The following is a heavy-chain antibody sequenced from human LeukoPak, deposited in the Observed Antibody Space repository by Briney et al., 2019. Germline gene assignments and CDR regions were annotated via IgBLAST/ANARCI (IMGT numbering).Heavy chain of an antibody. Sequence: SVKVSCKASGGTFSSYAISWVRQAPGQGLEWMGGIIPIFGTANYAQKFQGRVTITEDESTSTAYMELSSLRSEDTAVYYCARGQQWHYNWFDPWGQGTLVTVSS. D-gene: IGHD6-19*01. CDR2: IIPIFGTA. J-gene: IGHJ5*02. CDR1: GGTFSSYA. V-gene: IGHV1-69*13. CDR3: ARGQQWHYNWFDP.